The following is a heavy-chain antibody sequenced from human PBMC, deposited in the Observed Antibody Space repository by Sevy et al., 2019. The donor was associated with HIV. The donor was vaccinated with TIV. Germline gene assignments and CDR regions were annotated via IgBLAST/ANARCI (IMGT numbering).Heavy chain of an antibody. CDR2: IYTSGST. CDR1: GGSISSYY. Sequence: SETLSLTCTVSGGSISSYYWSWIRQPAGKGLEWIGRIYTSGSTNYNPSLKSRVTMSVDTSKNQFSLKLSSVTAADTAVYYCARDPPGGWWGRGVTYYYGMDVWGQGTTVTVSS. D-gene: IGHD3-10*01. V-gene: IGHV4-4*07. J-gene: IGHJ6*02. CDR3: ARDPPGGWWGRGVTYYYGMDV.